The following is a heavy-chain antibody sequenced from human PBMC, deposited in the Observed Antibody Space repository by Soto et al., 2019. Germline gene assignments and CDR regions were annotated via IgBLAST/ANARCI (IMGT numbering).Heavy chain of an antibody. V-gene: IGHV1-69*13. CDR1: GGTFSSYA. Sequence: GASVKVSCKASGGTFSSYAISWVRQAPGQGLEWMGGIIPIFGTANYAQKFQGRVTITADESTSTAYMELSSLRSEDTAVYYCARVVTNCSSTSCYLGYYYYYGMDVWGQGTTVTVSS. CDR2: IIPIFGTA. CDR3: ARVVTNCSSTSCYLGYYYYYGMDV. J-gene: IGHJ6*02. D-gene: IGHD2-2*01.